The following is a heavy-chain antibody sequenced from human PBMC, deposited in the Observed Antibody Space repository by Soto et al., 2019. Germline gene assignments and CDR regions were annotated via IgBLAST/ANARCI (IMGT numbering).Heavy chain of an antibody. D-gene: IGHD4-4*01. J-gene: IGHJ4*02. CDR2: INPSGGST. V-gene: IGHV1-46*01. CDR1: GYTFTSYY. Sequence: GASVKVSCKASGYTFTSYYMHWVRQAPGQGLEWMGIINPSGGSTSYAQKFQGRVTMTRDTSTSTVYMEMSSLRSEDTAVYYCARRWSNYGKFDYWGQGALVTVSS. CDR3: ARRWSNYGKFDY.